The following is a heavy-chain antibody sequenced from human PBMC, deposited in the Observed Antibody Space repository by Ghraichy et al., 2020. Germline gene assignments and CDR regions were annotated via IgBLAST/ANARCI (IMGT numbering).Heavy chain of an antibody. CDR1: GGSISSGGFS. D-gene: IGHD3-10*01. CDR2: IYYSGNT. Sequence: SETLSLTCVVSGGSISSGGFSWNWIRQPPGKGLEWIGYIYYSGNTYYNPSLKSRVTISVDRSKNQFSLKLRSPTAADTAVYYSVKSGASGSYKWFDPWGQGTLVPV. J-gene: IGHJ5*02. V-gene: IGHV4-30-2*01. CDR3: VKSGASGSYKWFDP.